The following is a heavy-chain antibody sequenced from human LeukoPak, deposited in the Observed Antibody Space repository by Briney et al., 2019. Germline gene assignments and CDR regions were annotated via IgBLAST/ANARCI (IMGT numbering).Heavy chain of an antibody. V-gene: IGHV4-61*01. CDR1: GGSISGGSYY. J-gene: IGHJ4*02. CDR3: ATGGDYFDY. D-gene: IGHD2-21*01. CDR2: IYYSGST. Sequence: PSQTLSLTXTVSGGSISGGSYYWSWIRQPPGKGLEWIGYIYYSGSTKYNLSLKSRVTISVDTSKNQLSLKLSSVTAADTAVYYCATGGDYFDYWGPGTLVTVSS.